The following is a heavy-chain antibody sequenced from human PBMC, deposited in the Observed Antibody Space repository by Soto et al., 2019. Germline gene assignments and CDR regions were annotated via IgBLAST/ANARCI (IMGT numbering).Heavy chain of an antibody. D-gene: IGHD1-26*01. CDR2: LSVTGGGP. V-gene: IGHV3-23*01. CDR3: AKGRETTTSAKFCFDN. CDR1: GFSFSSYD. J-gene: IGHJ4*02. Sequence: PGGSLRLSCAASGFSFSSYDMTWVRQAPGQGLEWVSSLSVTGGGPYYAGFVRGRFTMSRDNSKNTLALEMSGLRADDSAVYYCAKGRETTTSAKFCFDNWGQGTLVTVSS.